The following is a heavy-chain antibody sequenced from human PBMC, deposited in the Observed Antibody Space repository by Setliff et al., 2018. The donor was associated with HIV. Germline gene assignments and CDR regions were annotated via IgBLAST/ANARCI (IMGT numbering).Heavy chain of an antibody. V-gene: IGHV1-2*02. CDR1: GYTFTGNY. CDR3: ARDSSGSIDAFDI. D-gene: IGHD3-22*01. Sequence: ASVKVSCKASGYTFTGNYIHWVRQAPGQGLEWMGWINPNSGGTNYAQKFQGRVTMTRDTSISTAYMELSSLRSEDTAVYYCARDSSGSIDAFDIWGQGTMVTVSS. CDR2: INPNSGGT. J-gene: IGHJ3*02.